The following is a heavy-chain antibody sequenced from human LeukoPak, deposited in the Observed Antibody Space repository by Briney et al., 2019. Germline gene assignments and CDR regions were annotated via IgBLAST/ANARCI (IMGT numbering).Heavy chain of an antibody. J-gene: IGHJ4*02. CDR2: IGGSGAAT. CDR1: GFTFSNHG. CDR3: AKIVDGITHY. V-gene: IGHV3-23*01. Sequence: PGGSLRLSCAASGFTFSNHGMNWVRQAPGKGLEWVSAIGGSGAATYYADSVRDRFIISRDNSRSTLYLEIHSPRAEDTALYYCAKIVDGITHYWGQGTLVTVSS. D-gene: IGHD1-7*01.